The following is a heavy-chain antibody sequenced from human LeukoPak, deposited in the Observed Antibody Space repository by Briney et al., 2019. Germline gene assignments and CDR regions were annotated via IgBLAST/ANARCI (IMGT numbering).Heavy chain of an antibody. V-gene: IGHV4-34*01. Sequence: SETLSLTCAVYIDSFSNYHWNWIRQTPSKGLEWIGEVNEVGGTNISPSLRNRVILSVDTSKNQFFLKLISVTVADTAVYYCAKGQGATVPQVGKNWFDPWGQGTRVTVSS. D-gene: IGHD1-26*01. CDR1: IDSFSNYH. CDR2: VNEVGGT. CDR3: AKGQGATVPQVGKNWFDP. J-gene: IGHJ5*02.